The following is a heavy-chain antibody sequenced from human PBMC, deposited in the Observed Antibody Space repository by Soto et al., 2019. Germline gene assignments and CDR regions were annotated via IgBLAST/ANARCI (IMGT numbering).Heavy chain of an antibody. D-gene: IGHD5-12*01. CDR2: MSPKSGKT. V-gene: IGHV1-8*01. J-gene: IGHJ2*01. Sequence: ASVKVSCKASGYTFGSYDINWVRQATGQGLEWMGWMSPKSGKTGYAQKFRGRVSMTRDTSTTIAYMELSSLRPEDTAIYYCTRSWPGEGGYDFWG. CDR3: TRSWPGEGGYDF. CDR1: GYTFGSYD.